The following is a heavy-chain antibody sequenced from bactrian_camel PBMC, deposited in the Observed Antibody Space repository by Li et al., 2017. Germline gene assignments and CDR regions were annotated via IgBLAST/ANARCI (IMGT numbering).Heavy chain of an antibody. CDR3: AADGLSGSNYDSVLYFAY. CDR1: GRGYSRYC. J-gene: IGHJ6*01. CDR2: IVLRGGHTYPNAGST. Sequence: HVQLVASGGGSVQAGGSLRLSCAVSGRGYSRYCLAWFRQPPGKKREGVAAIVLRGGHTYPNAGSTYAADAVKGRFIISQDDNKNSVSLQMNNLKPEDTAMYYCAADGLSGSNYDSVLYFAYSGQGTQVTVS. V-gene: IGHV3-3*01. D-gene: IGHD2*01.